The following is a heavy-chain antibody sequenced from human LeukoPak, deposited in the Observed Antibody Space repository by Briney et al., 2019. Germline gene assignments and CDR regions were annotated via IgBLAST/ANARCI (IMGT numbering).Heavy chain of an antibody. D-gene: IGHD2-2*02. CDR1: GYTFTSYG. J-gene: IGHJ4*02. CDR2: ISAYNGNT. Sequence: ASVKVSCKASGYTFTSYGISWVRQAPGQGLEWMGWISAYNGNTNYAQKLRGRVTMTTDTSTSTAYMELRSLRSDDTAVYYCATDCSSTSCYRGRGPLGYWGQGTLVTVSS. CDR3: ATDCSSTSCYRGRGPLGY. V-gene: IGHV1-18*01.